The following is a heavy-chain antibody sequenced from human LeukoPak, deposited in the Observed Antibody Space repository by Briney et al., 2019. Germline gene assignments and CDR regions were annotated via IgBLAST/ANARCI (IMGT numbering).Heavy chain of an antibody. D-gene: IGHD6-19*01. CDR3: ARGAYNSGSGD. Sequence: PGGSLRLSCAASGFTFSSYWMSWVRHAPGKGLEWVANIKQDGSEKYYVDSVKGRFTISRDKAKNSLYLQMNSLRAEDTAVYYCARGAYNSGSGDWGQGTLVTVSS. J-gene: IGHJ4*02. V-gene: IGHV3-7*04. CDR2: IKQDGSEK. CDR1: GFTFSSYW.